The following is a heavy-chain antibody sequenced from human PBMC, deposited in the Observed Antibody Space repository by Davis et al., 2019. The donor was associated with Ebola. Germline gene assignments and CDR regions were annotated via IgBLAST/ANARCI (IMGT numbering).Heavy chain of an antibody. Sequence: PSETLSLTCAISGDTVFGKSGAWNWIRQSPSRGLEWLGRTYYTSKWHNDYGESVKSRITINPDTSKNQISLHLNSVTPEDTALYYCARGWLRGGMDVWGKGTTVTV. CDR1: GDTVFGKSGA. CDR3: ARGWLRGGMDV. D-gene: IGHD5-18*01. J-gene: IGHJ6*04. V-gene: IGHV6-1*01. CDR2: TYYTSKWHN.